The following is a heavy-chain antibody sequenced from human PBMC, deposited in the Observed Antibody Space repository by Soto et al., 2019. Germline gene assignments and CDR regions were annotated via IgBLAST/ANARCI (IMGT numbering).Heavy chain of an antibody. D-gene: IGHD2-8*01. CDR3: AKNGQPPYYYDGLDV. V-gene: IGHV1-18*01. CDR2: ISGYNGDT. Sequence: QGHLVQSGAEVKKPGASVKVSCKASGYTFTRYGISWVRQAPGQGLEWMGWISGYNGDTNYAQNLQGRGTMTIDTSTTTAYMELRSLTSDDTAVYYCAKNGQPPYYYDGLDVWGQGTTVTVSS. J-gene: IGHJ6*02. CDR1: GYTFTRYG.